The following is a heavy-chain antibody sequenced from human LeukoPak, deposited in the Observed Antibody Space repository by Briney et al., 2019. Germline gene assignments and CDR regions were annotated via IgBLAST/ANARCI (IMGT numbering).Heavy chain of an antibody. D-gene: IGHD3-22*01. Sequence: PGRSLRLSCAASGFTFDDYAMHWVRQAPGKGLEWVSGISWNSGTIGYADSVKGRFTISRDNAKNSLYLQMNSLRAEDTAVYYCARDALDGVLGYYDSSGYHVDWGQGTLVTVSS. J-gene: IGHJ4*02. V-gene: IGHV3-9*01. CDR1: GFTFDDYA. CDR3: ARDALDGVLGYYDSSGYHVD. CDR2: ISWNSGTI.